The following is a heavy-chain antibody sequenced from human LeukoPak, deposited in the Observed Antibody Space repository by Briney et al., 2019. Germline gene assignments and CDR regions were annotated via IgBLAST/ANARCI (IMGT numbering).Heavy chain of an antibody. J-gene: IGHJ3*02. Sequence: ASVKVSCESSGYTFTTYGISWMRQAPGQSLEWMGWISPYNSNTKYAQKLQGRVTMTTETSTNTAYMEVRSLRSDDTAVYYCAREAPVAAGSDAFDIWGQGTMVTVSS. CDR1: GYTFTTYG. CDR2: ISPYNSNT. CDR3: AREAPVAAGSDAFDI. D-gene: IGHD6-19*01. V-gene: IGHV1-18*01.